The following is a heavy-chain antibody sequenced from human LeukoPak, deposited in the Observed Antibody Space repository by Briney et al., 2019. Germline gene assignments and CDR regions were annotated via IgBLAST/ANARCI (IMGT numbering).Heavy chain of an antibody. CDR1: GFTFSSYA. J-gene: IGHJ4*02. V-gene: IGHV3-23*01. D-gene: IGHD3-10*01. CDR3: ARGVQTSMDYYGSGSPFDY. CDR2: ISGSGGST. Sequence: PGGSLRLSCAASGFTFSSYAMSWVRQAPGKGLEWVSAISGSGGSTYYADSVKGRFTISRDNSKNTLYLQMNSLRAEDTAVYYCARGVQTSMDYYGSGSPFDYWGQGTPVTVSS.